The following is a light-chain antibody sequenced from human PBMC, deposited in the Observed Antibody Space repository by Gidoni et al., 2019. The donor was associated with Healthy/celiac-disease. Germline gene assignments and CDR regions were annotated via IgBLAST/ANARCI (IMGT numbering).Light chain of an antibody. V-gene: IGLV3-1*01. CDR2: QES. CDR1: KLGDKY. Sequence: SSELTQPPSVSVFPGQTASITCSGDKLGDKYACWYQQKPGQSPVLVIYQESTRPSGTPERFSGSNSGNTATRTISGTQAMDEADYYGQAWDSEVVFGGGTKLTVL. J-gene: IGLJ2*01. CDR3: QAWDSEVV.